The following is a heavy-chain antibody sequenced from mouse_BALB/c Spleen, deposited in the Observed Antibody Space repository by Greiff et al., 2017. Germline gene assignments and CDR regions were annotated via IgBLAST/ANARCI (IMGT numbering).Heavy chain of an antibody. CDR1: GFTFSSYG. CDR2: ISSGGSYT. D-gene: IGHD2-1*01. CDR3: ARRGYGNYEAMDY. V-gene: IGHV5-6*01. J-gene: IGHJ4*01. Sequence: EVQVVESGGDLVKPGGSLKLSCAASGFTFSSYGMSWVRQTPDKRLEWVATISSGGSYTYYPDSVKGRFTISRDNAKNTLYLQMSSLKSEDTAMYYCARRGYGNYEAMDYWGQGTSVTVSS.